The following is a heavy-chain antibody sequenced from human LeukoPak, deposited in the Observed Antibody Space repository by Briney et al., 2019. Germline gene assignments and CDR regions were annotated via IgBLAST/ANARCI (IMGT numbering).Heavy chain of an antibody. CDR2: INPSGGST. J-gene: IGHJ6*03. CDR1: GYTFTNYY. V-gene: IGHV1-46*01. D-gene: IGHD2-15*01. CDR3: AHGSRTCYGVYYYYMDV. Sequence: ASVKVSCKASGYTFTNYYMHWVRQAPGQGLEWMGIINPSGGSTSYAQKFQDRVTMTRDMSTSTVYMELSSLRSEDTAVYYCAHGSRTCYGVYYYYMDVWGKGTTVTVAS.